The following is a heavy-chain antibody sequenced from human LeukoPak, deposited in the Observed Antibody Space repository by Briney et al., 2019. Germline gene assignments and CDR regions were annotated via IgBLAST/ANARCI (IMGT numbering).Heavy chain of an antibody. D-gene: IGHD1-26*01. Sequence: ASVKVSCKVSGYTLTELSMHWVRQAPGKGLEWMGGFDPEDGETIYAQKFQGGVTMTEDTSTDTAYMELSSLRSEDTAVYYCATDPVGASTFDYWGQGTLVTVSS. CDR3: ATDPVGASTFDY. CDR1: GYTLTELS. CDR2: FDPEDGET. V-gene: IGHV1-24*01. J-gene: IGHJ4*02.